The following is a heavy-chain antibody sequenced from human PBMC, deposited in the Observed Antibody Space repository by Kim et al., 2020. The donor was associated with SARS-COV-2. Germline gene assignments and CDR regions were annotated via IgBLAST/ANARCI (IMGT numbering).Heavy chain of an antibody. Sequence: GGSLRLSCAASGFMFDDYAMHWVRQAPGKGLEWVSLISWNGDSTYYTDSVKGRFTTSRDNSKNSLFLQMNSLRPEDAALYYCAKVKFGRTPMAWGYFDYWGQGTLVTVSS. CDR3: AKVKFGRTPMAWGYFDY. D-gene: IGHD5-18*01. V-gene: IGHV3-43D*03. CDR1: GFMFDDYA. J-gene: IGHJ4*02. CDR2: ISWNGDST.